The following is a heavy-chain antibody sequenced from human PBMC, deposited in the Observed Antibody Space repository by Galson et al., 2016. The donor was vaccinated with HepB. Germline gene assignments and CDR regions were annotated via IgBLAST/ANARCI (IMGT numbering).Heavy chain of an antibody. V-gene: IGHV4-59*01. CDR1: GVSTSSDY. J-gene: IGHJ5*02. CDR3: AREKRGGPSYLIDT. D-gene: IGHD2-8*01. CDR2: FHHSGRT. Sequence: TLSLTCTVSGVSTSSDYWSWIRQPPGKALEWIGYFHHSGRTNYKPSFKSRVTMSVDTSKNHSSLQLSSVTPDGTAVYYCAREKRGGPSYLIDTWGQGTLVIVSS.